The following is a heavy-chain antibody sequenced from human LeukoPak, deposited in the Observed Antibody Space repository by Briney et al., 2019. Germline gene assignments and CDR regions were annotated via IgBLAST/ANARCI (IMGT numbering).Heavy chain of an antibody. CDR3: ARGRR. Sequence: GGSLRLSCAGSGFTFSSYWMSWVRQAPGKGLEWVANIKQDGSEKYYVDSVKGRFTISRDNAKNSLYLQMNSLRAEDTAVYYCARGRRWGQGTLVAVSS. CDR2: IKQDGSEK. V-gene: IGHV3-7*01. CDR1: GFTFSSYW. J-gene: IGHJ4*02.